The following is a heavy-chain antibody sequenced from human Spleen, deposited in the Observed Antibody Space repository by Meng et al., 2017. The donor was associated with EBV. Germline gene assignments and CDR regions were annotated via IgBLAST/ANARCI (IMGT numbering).Heavy chain of an antibody. J-gene: IGHJ4*02. CDR3: ARGGHFGAAAGPDY. CDR2: INHSGST. CDR1: GGSFSAYY. Sequence: QVQLQQGGAGLLKPSETLSLTVAVYGGSFSAYYWSWIRQPPGKGLEWIGEINHSGSTNYNPSLKSRVTISVDTSKNQFSLKLSSVTAADTAVYYCARGGHFGAAAGPDYWGQGTLVTVSS. V-gene: IGHV4-34*01. D-gene: IGHD6-13*01.